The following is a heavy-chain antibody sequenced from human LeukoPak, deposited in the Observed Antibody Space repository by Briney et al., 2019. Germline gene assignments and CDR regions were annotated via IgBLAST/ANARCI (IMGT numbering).Heavy chain of an antibody. D-gene: IGHD5-24*01. CDR1: GFTFSSYE. CDR3: ARVSITGLDFDY. CDR2: ISSSGSTI. J-gene: IGHJ4*02. V-gene: IGHV3-48*03. Sequence: GGSLRLSCAASGFTFSSYEMNWVRQAPGKGLEWVSYISSSGSTIYYADSVKGRFTISRDNAKNSLYLQMNSLRAEDTAVYYCARVSITGLDFDYWGQGTLVTVSS.